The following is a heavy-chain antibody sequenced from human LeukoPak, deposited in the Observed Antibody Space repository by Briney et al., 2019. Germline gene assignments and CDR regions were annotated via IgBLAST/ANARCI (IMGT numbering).Heavy chain of an antibody. CDR1: GGFISSYY. Sequence: PSETLSLTCTVSGGFISSYYWSWIRQPPGKGLEWIGYIYYSGSTNYNPSLKSRVTISVDTSKNQFSLKLSSVTAADTAVYYCASLQGPTDYWGQGTLVTVSS. CDR3: ASLQGPTDY. CDR2: IYYSGST. J-gene: IGHJ4*02. V-gene: IGHV4-59*01.